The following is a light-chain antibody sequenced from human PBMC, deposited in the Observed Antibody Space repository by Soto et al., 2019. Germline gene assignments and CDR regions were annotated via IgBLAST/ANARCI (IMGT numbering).Light chain of an antibody. V-gene: IGKV1-5*03. CDR2: QAS. Sequence: DIQMTQSPSTLSASVGDRVTITCRASQSTSSWLAWYQQKPGKAPKLLIYQASSLDSGVPSRFSGSGSGTDFALTISSLQPDDFETYYCQEYNSYPWTFGQGTKVEIK. J-gene: IGKJ1*01. CDR1: QSTSSW. CDR3: QEYNSYPWT.